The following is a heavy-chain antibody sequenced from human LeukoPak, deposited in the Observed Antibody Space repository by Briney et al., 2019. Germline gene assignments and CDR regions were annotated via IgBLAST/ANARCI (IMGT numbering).Heavy chain of an antibody. CDR2: ISGSGGSA. CDR1: GFTFRSYA. J-gene: IGHJ5*02. D-gene: IGHD6-13*01. Sequence: PGGSLRLSCAASGFTFRSYAMSWVRQAPGKGLEWVSSISGSGGSAYYADSVKGRFTISRDNSKNTLYLQMNGLRAEDTAVYYCAKIPFTYSTPSHWFDPWGQGTLVTVSS. CDR3: AKIPFTYSTPSHWFDP. V-gene: IGHV3-23*01.